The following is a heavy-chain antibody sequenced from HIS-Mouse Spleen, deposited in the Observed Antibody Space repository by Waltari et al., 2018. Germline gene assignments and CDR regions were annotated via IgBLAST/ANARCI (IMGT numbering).Heavy chain of an antibody. J-gene: IGHJ3*02. CDR3: TRVGVAYYDSSGDDAFDI. D-gene: IGHD3-22*01. CDR1: GFTFGDYA. V-gene: IGHV3-49*05. CDR2: IRSKAYGGKT. Sequence: EVQLVESGGGLVKPGRSLRLSCTASGFTFGDYAMSWFRQAPGKGLEWVGFIRSKAYGGKTEYAASVKGRFTSSRDDSKSIAYLQMNSLKTEDTAVYYCTRVGVAYYDSSGDDAFDIWGQGTMVTVSS.